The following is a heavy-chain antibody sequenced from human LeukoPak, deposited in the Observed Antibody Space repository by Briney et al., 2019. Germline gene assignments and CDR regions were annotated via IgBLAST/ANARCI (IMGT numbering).Heavy chain of an antibody. CDR2: ISGSGGST. J-gene: IGHJ4*02. D-gene: IGHD3-22*01. V-gene: IGHV3-23*01. Sequence: GGSLRLFCAASGFNFSSYDMSWVRQAPGKGLEWVSAISGSGGSTYYADSVKGRFTISRDNSKNTLYLQMNSLRAEDTAVYYCAKGISGYYSPFRYWGQGTLVTVSS. CDR3: AKGISGYYSPFRY. CDR1: GFNFSSYD.